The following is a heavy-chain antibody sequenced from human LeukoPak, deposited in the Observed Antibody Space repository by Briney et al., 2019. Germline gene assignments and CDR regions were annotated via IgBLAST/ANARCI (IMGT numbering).Heavy chain of an antibody. CDR3: AREDGSSCFDN. J-gene: IGHJ4*02. V-gene: IGHV4-39*07. CDR2: IFYSGST. Sequence: SETLSLTCNVAGGSISSSSYYWGWIRQPPGKGLEWIGSIFYSGSTFHNPSLKSRVAISVDTSKNQFSLKLISVTAADTAMYYCAREDGSSCFDNWGQGTLVTVSS. CDR1: GGSISSSSYY. D-gene: IGHD6-13*01.